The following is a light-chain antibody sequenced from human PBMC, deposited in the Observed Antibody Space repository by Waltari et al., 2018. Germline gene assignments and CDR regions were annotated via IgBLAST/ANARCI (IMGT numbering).Light chain of an antibody. V-gene: IGLV2-23*01. J-gene: IGLJ3*02. CDR3: SSYADSDTWV. CDR1: SSDFGNHNL. CDR2: EAS. Sequence: QSALTQPASVSGSPGQSITISCSGTSSDFGNHNLVSWYQRHPGKPPKLIIYEASKLPSDISNPFSASKSGNTASLTISGLQAEDEADYFCSSYADSDTWVFGGGTRLTVL.